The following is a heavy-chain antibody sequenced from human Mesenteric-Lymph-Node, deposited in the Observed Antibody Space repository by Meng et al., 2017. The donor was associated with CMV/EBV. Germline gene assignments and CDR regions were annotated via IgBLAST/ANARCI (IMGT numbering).Heavy chain of an antibody. Sequence: GGSLRLSCAASGFTFSSYWMSWVRQAPGKGLEWVANIKQDGSEKYYVDSVKGRFTISRDNSKNTLYLQMNSLRAEDTAVYYCARSTGSYDFDYWGQGTLVTVSS. V-gene: IGHV3-7*03. CDR1: GFTFSSYW. CDR2: IKQDGSEK. D-gene: IGHD1-26*01. J-gene: IGHJ4*02. CDR3: ARSTGSYDFDY.